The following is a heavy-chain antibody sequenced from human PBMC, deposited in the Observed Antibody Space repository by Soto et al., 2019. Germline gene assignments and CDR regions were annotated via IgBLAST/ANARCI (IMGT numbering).Heavy chain of an antibody. J-gene: IGHJ5*02. CDR3: ARRDRSGYSYWLDT. D-gene: IGHD3-22*01. Sequence: SETLSLTCTVSGGSISDGYYWSWIRQHPGKGLEWIGSISYSGSTSYNPSLKSRLTISVDRSKSQFSLNLSSVTAADKAVYYCARRDRSGYSYWLDTWGQGTLVTVSS. CDR1: GGSISDGYY. CDR2: ISYSGST. V-gene: IGHV4-31*03.